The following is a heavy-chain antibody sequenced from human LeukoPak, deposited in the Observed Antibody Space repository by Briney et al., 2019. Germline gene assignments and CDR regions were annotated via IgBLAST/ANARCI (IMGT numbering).Heavy chain of an antibody. CDR1: GGSMSNYY. Sequence: ETQSLTCIVSGGSMSNYYWSWFRQAPGKGLEWVANIKQDGSEKYYVDSVKGRFTISRDNAKNSLYLQMNSLRAEDTAVYYCARDTSSGTHFDYWGQGTLVTVSS. CDR3: ARDTSSGTHFDY. J-gene: IGHJ4*02. D-gene: IGHD6-25*01. V-gene: IGHV3-7*05. CDR2: IKQDGSEK.